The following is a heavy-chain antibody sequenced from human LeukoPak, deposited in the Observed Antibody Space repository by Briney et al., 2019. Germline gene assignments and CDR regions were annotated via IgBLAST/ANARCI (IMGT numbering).Heavy chain of an antibody. CDR3: AKHSHDGSAPYYEVQLDY. Sequence: PGGTLRLSCAASGFTFTSFAMSWVRQAPGKGLEWVSTISRSGVATYYANSVKGRFTISRDNSKNTVYLQMSSLRAEDTAMYYCAKHSHDGSAPYYEVQLDYWGQGILVTVSS. CDR2: ISRSGVAT. V-gene: IGHV3-23*01. J-gene: IGHJ4*02. CDR1: GFTFTSFA. D-gene: IGHD3-22*01.